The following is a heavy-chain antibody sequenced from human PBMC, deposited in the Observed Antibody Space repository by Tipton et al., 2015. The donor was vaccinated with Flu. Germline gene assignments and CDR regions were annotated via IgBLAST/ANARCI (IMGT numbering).Heavy chain of an antibody. CDR3: AREAYSSNWPNWFDP. D-gene: IGHD6-13*01. CDR1: GDSMRSDYF. Sequence: TLSLTCTVSGDSMRSDYFWAWIRQAPGKGLEWIGNIHYSGSPHYNPSLKSRITISVDTSKNQISLKLSSVTAADTAVYYCAREAYSSNWPNWFDPWGQGTLVTVSS. J-gene: IGHJ5*02. V-gene: IGHV4-38-2*02. CDR2: IHYSGSP.